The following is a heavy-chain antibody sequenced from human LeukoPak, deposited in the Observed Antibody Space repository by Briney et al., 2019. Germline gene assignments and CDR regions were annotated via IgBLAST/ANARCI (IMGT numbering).Heavy chain of an antibody. CDR3: ARENRYYYGSGTAFDI. CDR1: GFTFSSST. J-gene: IGHJ3*02. Sequence: GGSLRLSCAASGFTFSSSTMNWVRQAPGKGLEWGSYISSNTTTTYSAESVKGRFTISRDNAKNSLYLQMNSLRAEDTAVYYCARENRYYYGSGTAFDIWGQGTMVTVSS. V-gene: IGHV3-48*01. D-gene: IGHD3-10*01. CDR2: ISSNTTTT.